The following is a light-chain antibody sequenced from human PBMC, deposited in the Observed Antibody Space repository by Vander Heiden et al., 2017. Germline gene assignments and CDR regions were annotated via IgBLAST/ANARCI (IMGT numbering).Light chain of an antibody. Sequence: PGTLPLSPGERATLSCRASPSVSSSYLAWYQQKPGKAPRLLIYGASSRASGIPDRFSGSGSGTDFTLTISSLEPEDFAVYYCQQYGSSPSTFGQGTKVEIK. CDR1: PSVSSSY. J-gene: IGKJ1*01. CDR2: GAS. CDR3: QQYGSSPST. V-gene: IGKV3-20*01.